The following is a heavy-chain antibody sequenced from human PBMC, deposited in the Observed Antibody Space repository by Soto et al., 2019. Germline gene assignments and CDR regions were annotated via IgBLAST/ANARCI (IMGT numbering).Heavy chain of an antibody. Sequence: QEQLVESGGGVVQPGRPLRLSCAASEFTFSPYPMHWVRQAPGKGLEWVAVISFDGATKYYADSVKGRFDISRDNSMNTLYLQMNSLRTEDTAVYYCAKDQSASSNSYHAMDVWGPGTRVTVSS. CDR3: AKDQSASSNSYHAMDV. D-gene: IGHD6-6*01. CDR2: ISFDGATK. V-gene: IGHV3-30*09. J-gene: IGHJ6*02. CDR1: EFTFSPYP.